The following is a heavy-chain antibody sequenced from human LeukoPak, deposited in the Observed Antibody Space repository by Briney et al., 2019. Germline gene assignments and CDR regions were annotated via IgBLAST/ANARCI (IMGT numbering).Heavy chain of an antibody. CDR3: AKDHHDYDKPIDY. Sequence: PGGSLRLSCAASGFTFNIYAMNWVRQASGKALEWVSTTSGSGSSTYYADSVKGRFTISRDNSKNTLYLQMNSLRAEDTAVYFCAKDHHDYDKPIDYWGQGTLVTVSS. CDR1: GFTFNIYA. CDR2: TSGSGSST. V-gene: IGHV3-23*01. J-gene: IGHJ4*02. D-gene: IGHD4-17*01.